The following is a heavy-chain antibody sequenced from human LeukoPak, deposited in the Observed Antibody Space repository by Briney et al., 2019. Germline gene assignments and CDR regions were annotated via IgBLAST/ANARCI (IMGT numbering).Heavy chain of an antibody. D-gene: IGHD6-19*01. CDR3: ARAGSSGWSEYYFDY. J-gene: IGHJ4*02. CDR2: IYYSGST. V-gene: IGHV4-59*01. Sequence: SETLSFTCTVSGGSISSYYWSWIRQPPGKGLEWIGYIYYSGSTNYNPSLKSRVTISVDTSKNQFSLKLSSVTAADTAVYYCARAGSSGWSEYYFDYWGQGTLVTVSS. CDR1: GGSISSYY.